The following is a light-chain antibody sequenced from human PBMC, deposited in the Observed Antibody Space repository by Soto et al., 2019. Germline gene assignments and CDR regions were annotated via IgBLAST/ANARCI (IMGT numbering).Light chain of an antibody. V-gene: IGKV3-11*01. CDR1: QSLGRY. CDR2: DAS. J-gene: IGKJ5*01. Sequence: DIVLTQSRDTLSLSPGESATLSSRASQSLGRYLAWYQQKPGQAPRLLIYDASHRATGIPVRFSGSGSGTHFTLTISSLQSEDFATYHCQQLNTLPFTSGHRTRLDNK. CDR3: QQLNTLPFT.